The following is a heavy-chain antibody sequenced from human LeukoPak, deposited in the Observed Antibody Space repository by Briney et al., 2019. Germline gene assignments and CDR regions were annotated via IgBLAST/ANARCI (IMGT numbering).Heavy chain of an antibody. CDR2: ISSSGSTI. CDR1: GFTFSDYY. D-gene: IGHD3-3*01. Sequence: GGFLRLSCAASGFTFSDYYMSWIRQAPGKGLEWVSYISSSGSTIYYADSVKGRFTISRDNAKDSLYLQMNSLRAEDTAVYYCARDGGSGVAENYYYYMDVWGKGTTVTVSS. J-gene: IGHJ6*03. CDR3: ARDGGSGVAENYYYYMDV. V-gene: IGHV3-11*01.